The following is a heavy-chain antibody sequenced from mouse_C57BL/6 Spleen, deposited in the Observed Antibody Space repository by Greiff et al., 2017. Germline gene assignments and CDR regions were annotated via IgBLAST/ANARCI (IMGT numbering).Heavy chain of an antibody. V-gene: IGHV1-55*01. D-gene: IGHD1-1*01. Sequence: QLPQPGAELVKPGASVKMSCTASGYTFTSYWITWVKPRPGQGLEWIGDIYPGSGSTNYNKKVKSKATLTVYTSSSTAYMQLSSLTSEDSAVYCCARGYYGSRYWGQGALVTVSA. J-gene: IGHJ3*01. CDR1: GYTFTSYW. CDR3: ARGYYGSRY. CDR2: IYPGSGST.